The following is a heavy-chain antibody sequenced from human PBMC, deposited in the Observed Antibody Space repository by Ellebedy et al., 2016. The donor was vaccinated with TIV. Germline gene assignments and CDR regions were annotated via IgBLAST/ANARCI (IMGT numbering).Heavy chain of an antibody. CDR3: ARDIENSSGY. CDR1: GYTFTGYY. D-gene: IGHD6-19*01. CDR2: INPNSGGT. J-gene: IGHJ4*02. V-gene: IGHV1-2*02. Sequence: AASVKVSCKASGYTFTGYYMHWVRQAPGQGLEWMGWINPNSGGTNYAQKFPGRVTRTRDTSISTAYMELSRLRSDDTAVYYCARDIENSSGYWGQGTLVTVSS.